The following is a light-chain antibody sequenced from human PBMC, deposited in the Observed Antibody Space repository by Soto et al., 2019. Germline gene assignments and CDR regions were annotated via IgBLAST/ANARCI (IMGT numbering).Light chain of an antibody. CDR3: LQDYTFPYT. V-gene: IGKV1-6*01. CDR1: LNIGSD. Sequence: AIQMTQSPSSLSASVGDRVTITCRASLNIGSDLGWYQQKPGKDPKLLIYAASTLKNGVPSRFSGSGSATHFTLTISGLQPEDFATYYCLQDYTFPYTFGQGTKLDVK. J-gene: IGKJ2*01. CDR2: AAS.